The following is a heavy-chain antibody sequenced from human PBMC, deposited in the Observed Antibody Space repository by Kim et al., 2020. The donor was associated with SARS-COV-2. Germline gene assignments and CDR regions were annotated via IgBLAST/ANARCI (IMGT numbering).Heavy chain of an antibody. D-gene: IGHD6-13*01. Sequence: SETLSLTCTVSGGSISSGGYYWSWIRQHPGKGLEWIGYIYYSGSTYYNPSLKSRVTISVDTSKNQFSLKLSSVTAADTAVYYCARGLPQQLAPFDYWGQGTLVTVSS. J-gene: IGHJ4*02. CDR1: GGSISSGGYY. CDR3: ARGLPQQLAPFDY. CDR2: IYYSGST. V-gene: IGHV4-31*03.